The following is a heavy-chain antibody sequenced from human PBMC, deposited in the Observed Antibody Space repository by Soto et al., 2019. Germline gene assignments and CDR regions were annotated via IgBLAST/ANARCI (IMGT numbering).Heavy chain of an antibody. CDR3: ARVRITFGGVITYNWFDP. D-gene: IGHD3-16*02. CDR2: IIPIFGTA. Sequence: QVQLVQSGAEVKKSGSSVKVSCKASGGTFSSYAISWVRQAPGQGLECMGGIIPIFGTANYAQKFQGRVTITADESTSTAYMELSSLRSDDTAVYYCARVRITFGGVITYNWFDPWGQGPLVTVSS. CDR1: GGTFSSYA. V-gene: IGHV1-69*01. J-gene: IGHJ5*02.